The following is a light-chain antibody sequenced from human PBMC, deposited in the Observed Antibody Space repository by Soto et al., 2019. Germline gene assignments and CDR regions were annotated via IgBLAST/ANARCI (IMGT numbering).Light chain of an antibody. V-gene: IGKV1-27*01. Sequence: DIQMTQSPSSLAASVGDRVTISCRASQGISNYLAWYQQKPGKVPKLLIYAASTLQSGVSSRFTGGGSGTDFTLTISSLQPEDVATDYCQKYDWPPFTFGTGTKVYIK. CDR2: AAS. J-gene: IGKJ3*01. CDR1: QGISNY. CDR3: QKYDWPPFT.